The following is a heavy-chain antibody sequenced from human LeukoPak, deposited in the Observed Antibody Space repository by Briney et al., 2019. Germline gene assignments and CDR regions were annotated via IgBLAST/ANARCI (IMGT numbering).Heavy chain of an antibody. CDR1: GFTFSSYG. Sequence: PGRSLRLSCAASGFTFSSYGMHWVRQAPGKGLEWVAVIWYDGSNKYYGDSVKGRFTISRDNSKKTLYLQMNSLRAEDTAVYYCAKEYYYDSSGYGYWGQGTLVTVSS. CDR2: IWYDGSNK. V-gene: IGHV3-33*06. J-gene: IGHJ4*02. CDR3: AKEYYYDSSGYGY. D-gene: IGHD3-22*01.